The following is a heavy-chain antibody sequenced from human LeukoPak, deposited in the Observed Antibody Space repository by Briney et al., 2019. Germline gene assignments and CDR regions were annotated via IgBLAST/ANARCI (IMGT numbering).Heavy chain of an antibody. V-gene: IGHV4-39*07. J-gene: IGHJ6*03. CDR1: GGSISSSSYY. CDR2: IYYSGST. Sequence: SETLSLTCTVSGGSISSSSYYWGWIRQPPGKGLEWIGSIYYSGSTYYNPSLKSRVTISVDTSKNQFSLKLSSVTAADTAVYYCARVVVVVATYYYYYYYYMDVWGKGTTVTVSS. D-gene: IGHD2-15*01. CDR3: ARVVVVVATYYYYYYYYMDV.